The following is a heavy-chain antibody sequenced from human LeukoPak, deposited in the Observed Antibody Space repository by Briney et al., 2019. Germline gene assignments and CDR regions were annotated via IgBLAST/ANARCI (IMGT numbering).Heavy chain of an antibody. D-gene: IGHD6-13*01. Sequence: PGGPLRLSCAASGFTFSSYGMHWVRQAPGKGLEWVAVIWYDGSNKYYADSVKGRFTISRDNSKNTLYLQMNSLRAEDTAVYYCARDLVPLAAAGYYGMDVWGQGTTVTVSS. J-gene: IGHJ6*02. CDR3: ARDLVPLAAAGYYGMDV. CDR2: IWYDGSNK. V-gene: IGHV3-33*01. CDR1: GFTFSSYG.